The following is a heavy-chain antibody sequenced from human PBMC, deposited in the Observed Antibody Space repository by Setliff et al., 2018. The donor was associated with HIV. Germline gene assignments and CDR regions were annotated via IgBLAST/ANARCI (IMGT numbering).Heavy chain of an antibody. CDR2: INYRGNT. J-gene: IGHJ6*03. CDR3: ASLDGSESPYTYYYYMDV. CDR1: GGSISTSRYY. V-gene: IGHV4-39*01. Sequence: PSETLSLTCTVSGGSISTSRYYWGWIRQPPGKGLEWIGSINYRGNTYYNPSLKSRAAISVDTSKNQISRKLSSVTAADTAVYYCASLDGSESPYTYYYYMDVWGKGTAVTVSS. D-gene: IGHD3-10*01.